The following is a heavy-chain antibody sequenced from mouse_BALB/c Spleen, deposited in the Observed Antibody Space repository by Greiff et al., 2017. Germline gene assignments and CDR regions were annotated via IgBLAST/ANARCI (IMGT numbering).Heavy chain of an antibody. Sequence: VQLQQSGPGLVQPSQSLSITCTVSGFSLTSYGVHWVRQSPGKGLEWLGVIWSGGSTDYNAAFISRLSISKDNSTSQVFFKMNSLQANDTAIYYCARNYYRYFDYWGQGTTLTVSS. CDR2: IWSGGST. V-gene: IGHV2-2*02. J-gene: IGHJ2*01. CDR3: ARNYYRYFDY. D-gene: IGHD2-12*01. CDR1: GFSLTSYG.